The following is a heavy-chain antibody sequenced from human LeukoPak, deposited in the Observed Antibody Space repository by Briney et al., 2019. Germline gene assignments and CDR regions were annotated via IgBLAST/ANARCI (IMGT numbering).Heavy chain of an antibody. Sequence: GASVKVSCKASGYTXTGYYMHWVRQAPGQGLEWMGWITPSGGTNYPQKFQGRVAITRDTSITTAYMDLSRLTSDDTAVYYCARDRYGDGFAHFDYWGQGALVTVSS. CDR3: ARDRYGDGFAHFDY. CDR1: GYTXTGYY. CDR2: ITPSGGT. J-gene: IGHJ4*02. D-gene: IGHD5-24*01. V-gene: IGHV1-2*02.